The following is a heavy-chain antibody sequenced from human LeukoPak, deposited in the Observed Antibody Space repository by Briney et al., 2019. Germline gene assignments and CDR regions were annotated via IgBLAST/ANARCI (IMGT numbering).Heavy chain of an antibody. Sequence: GGSLSLSCEPPGSPLSSYAISGARQPPGRGLGWVSAIGGSGGSTYYADSVKGRFTISRDNSKNTLYLQMNSLRAEDTAVYYCAKSYYDSWSGYLDAFDIWGQGTVVTVSS. CDR3: AKSYYDSWSGYLDAFDI. V-gene: IGHV3-23*01. D-gene: IGHD3-3*01. CDR2: IGGSGGST. CDR1: GSPLSSYA. J-gene: IGHJ3*02.